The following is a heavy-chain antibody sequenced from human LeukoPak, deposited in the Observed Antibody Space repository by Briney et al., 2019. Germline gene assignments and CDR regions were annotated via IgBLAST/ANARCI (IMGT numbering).Heavy chain of an antibody. Sequence: ASVKVSCKASGYTFTGYFMHWVGEAPGQGLEWMGWVNPNSGSTYYAQKFQGRTTMTWDTSISTDYMGVSRLTSDDTAVYYCARGGSDESSGWYNWGQGTLVTVSS. J-gene: IGHJ4*02. V-gene: IGHV1-2*02. CDR3: ARGGSDESSGWYN. CDR1: GYTFTGYF. CDR2: VNPNSGST. D-gene: IGHD6-19*01.